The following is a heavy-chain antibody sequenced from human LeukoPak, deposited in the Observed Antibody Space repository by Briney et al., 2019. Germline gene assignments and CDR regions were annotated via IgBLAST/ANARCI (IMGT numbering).Heavy chain of an antibody. V-gene: IGHV3-30-3*01. CDR3: ARLSTTRYCSSTSCSTYTSFDY. CDR2: ISYDGSNK. J-gene: IGHJ4*02. D-gene: IGHD2-2*01. Sequence: GGSLRLSCAASGFTFSGYAMHWVRQAPGKGLEWVAVISYDGSNKYYADSVKGRFTISRDNSKNTLYLQMNSLRAEDTAVYYCARLSTTRYCSSTSCSTYTSFDYWGQGTLVTVSS. CDR1: GFTFSGYA.